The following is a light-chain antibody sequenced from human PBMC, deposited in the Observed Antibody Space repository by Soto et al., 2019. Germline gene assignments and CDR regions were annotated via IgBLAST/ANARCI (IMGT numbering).Light chain of an antibody. CDR1: SSDVGAYNY. J-gene: IGLJ1*01. Sequence: QSVLTQPASVSGSPGQSITISCTGTSSDVGAYNYVSWYQQHPGKAPKVMIYDVSNRPSGVSNRFSGSKSGNTASLTISGLQAEDEADDYCLSYTTSSPYVFGTGTKVTVL. CDR3: LSYTTSSPYV. CDR2: DVS. V-gene: IGLV2-14*01.